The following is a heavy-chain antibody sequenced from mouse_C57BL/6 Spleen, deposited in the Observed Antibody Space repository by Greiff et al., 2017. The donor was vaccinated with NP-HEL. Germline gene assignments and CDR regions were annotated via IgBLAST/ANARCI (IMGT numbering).Heavy chain of an antibody. CDR2: IDPNSGGT. Sequence: QVQLKQPGAELVKPGASVKLSCKASGYTFTSYWMHWVKQRPGRGLEWIGRIDPNSGGTKYNEKFKSKATLTVDKPSSTAYMQLSSLTSEDSAVYYCARKKAYYGYDGYFDYWGQGTTLTVSS. V-gene: IGHV1-72*01. CDR1: GYTFTSYW. CDR3: ARKKAYYGYDGYFDY. J-gene: IGHJ2*01. D-gene: IGHD2-9*01.